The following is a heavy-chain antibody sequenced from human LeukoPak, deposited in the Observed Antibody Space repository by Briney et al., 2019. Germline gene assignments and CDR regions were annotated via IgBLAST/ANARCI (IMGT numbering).Heavy chain of an antibody. J-gene: IGHJ4*02. CDR2: ISSNGGTT. CDR3: VKGAESFCDSRSDY. Sequence: GGSLRLSCAASGFTFSDYYMSWVRQAPGKGLEYVSAISSNGGTTYYADSVKGRFTISRDNSKNTLYLQMSSLRREDTAVYYCVKGAESFCDSRSDYWGQGTLVTVSS. V-gene: IGHV3-64D*09. D-gene: IGHD3-22*01. CDR1: GFTFSDYY.